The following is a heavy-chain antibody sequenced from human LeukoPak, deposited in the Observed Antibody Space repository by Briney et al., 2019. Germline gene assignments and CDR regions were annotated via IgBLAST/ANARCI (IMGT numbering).Heavy chain of an antibody. J-gene: IGHJ4*02. V-gene: IGHV3-15*01. Sequence: PGGSLRLSCAASGFTFSNAWMSWVRQAPGKGLEWVGRIKSKTDGGTTDYAAPVKGRFTISRDDSKNTLYLQMNSLRAEDTAVYYCAKGSRLLRFLEWLAPDYWGQGTLVTVSS. CDR1: GFTFSNAW. CDR2: IKSKTDGGTT. CDR3: AKGSRLLRFLEWLAPDY. D-gene: IGHD3-3*01.